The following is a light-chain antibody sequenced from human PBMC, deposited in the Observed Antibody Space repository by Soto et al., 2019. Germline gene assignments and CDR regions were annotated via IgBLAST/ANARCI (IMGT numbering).Light chain of an antibody. CDR2: EVS. J-gene: IGLJ1*01. CDR3: SSYTSSSSLV. V-gene: IGLV2-14*01. Sequence: QSVLAQPASVSGSPGQSITISCTGASSDVGSYNYVSWYQQYPGKAPKLMLFEVSARPSGVSNRFSGSKSGNTASLTISGLQAEDEADYYGSSYTSSSSLVFGTGTKV. CDR1: SSDVGSYNY.